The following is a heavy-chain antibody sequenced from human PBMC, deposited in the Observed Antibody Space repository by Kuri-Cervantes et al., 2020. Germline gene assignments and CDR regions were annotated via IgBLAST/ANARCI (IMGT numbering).Heavy chain of an antibody. V-gene: IGHV1-18*01. CDR3: ASGSWLEVEGIYYYYGIDV. CDR1: GYTFTSYG. D-gene: IGHD6-19*01. Sequence: ASVKVSCKASGYTFTSYGISWVRQAPGQGLEWMGWISAYNGNTNYAQKLQGRVTMTTDTSTSTAYMELRSLRSDDTAVYYCASGSWLEVEGIYYYYGIDVWGQGTTVTVSS. CDR2: ISAYNGNT. J-gene: IGHJ6*02.